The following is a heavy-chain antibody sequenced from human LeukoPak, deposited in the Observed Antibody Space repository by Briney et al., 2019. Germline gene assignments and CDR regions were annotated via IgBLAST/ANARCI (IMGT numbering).Heavy chain of an antibody. CDR1: GFTFTTYW. Sequence: PGGSLRLSCAASGFTFTTYWMTWVRQAPGKGLEWVSAISGSGGSTFYADSVKGRFTISRDNPKNTLFLQMNSLRAEDTAVYYCATSRFYYYPYYWGQGTLVTVSS. V-gene: IGHV3-23*01. D-gene: IGHD3-10*01. CDR2: ISGSGGST. CDR3: ATSRFYYYPYY. J-gene: IGHJ4*02.